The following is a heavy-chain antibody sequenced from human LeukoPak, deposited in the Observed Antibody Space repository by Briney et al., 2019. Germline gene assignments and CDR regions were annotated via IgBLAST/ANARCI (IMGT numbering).Heavy chain of an antibody. CDR2: ISSSSSYI. CDR1: GFTFSSYS. Sequence: GGSLRLSCAASGFTFSSYSMNWVRQAPGKGLEWVASISSSSSYIYYADSVKGRVTISRDNAKNSLYLQMNSRRAEDTAVYYCARDREPWSGTTSCFDYWGQGTLVTVSS. V-gene: IGHV3-21*01. D-gene: IGHD3-3*01. J-gene: IGHJ4*02. CDR3: ARDREPWSGTTSCFDY.